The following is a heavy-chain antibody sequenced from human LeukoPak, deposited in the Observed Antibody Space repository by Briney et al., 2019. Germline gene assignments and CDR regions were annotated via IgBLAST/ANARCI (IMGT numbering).Heavy chain of an antibody. CDR2: IDPSDSYT. Sequence: GESLKISCKGSGYSFPSYWITWVRQMPGKGLEWMGSIDPSDSYTNYSPSSQGHVTISADKSISTAYLQWSSLMASDTAMYYCARTYYDILTGYSLSDYWGQGTLVTVSS. D-gene: IGHD3-9*01. CDR3: ARTYYDILTGYSLSDY. V-gene: IGHV5-10-1*01. CDR1: GYSFPSYW. J-gene: IGHJ4*02.